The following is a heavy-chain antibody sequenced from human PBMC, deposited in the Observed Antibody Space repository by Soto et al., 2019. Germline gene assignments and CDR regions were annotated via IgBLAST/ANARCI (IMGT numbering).Heavy chain of an antibody. CDR1: GYTFTSYG. D-gene: IGHD1-1*01. Sequence: ASVKVSCKASGYTFTSYGISWVRQAPGQGLEWMGWISAYNGNTNYAQKLQGRVTMTTDTSTSTAYMELRSLRSDDTAVYYCARATAGPNHYYYGMDVWGQGTTVTVSS. J-gene: IGHJ6*02. CDR3: ARATAGPNHYYYGMDV. CDR2: ISAYNGNT. V-gene: IGHV1-18*01.